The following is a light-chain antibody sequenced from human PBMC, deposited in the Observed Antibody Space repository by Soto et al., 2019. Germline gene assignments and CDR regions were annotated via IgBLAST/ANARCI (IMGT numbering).Light chain of an antibody. CDR1: SSDVGGYNY. CDR2: EVS. Sequence: QSVLTQPASVSGSPGQSITISCTGTSSDVGGYNYVSWYQQHPGKAPKLMIYEVSNRPSGVSNRFSGSKSGNTASLTISGLQPEDEADYYCAAWDDSLNALFGTGTKLTVL. CDR3: AAWDDSLNAL. V-gene: IGLV2-14*01. J-gene: IGLJ1*01.